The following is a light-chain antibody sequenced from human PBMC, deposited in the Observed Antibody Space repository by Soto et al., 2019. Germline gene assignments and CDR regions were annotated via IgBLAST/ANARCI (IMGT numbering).Light chain of an antibody. J-gene: IGKJ2*01. V-gene: IGKV1-27*01. CDR3: QKYNSAPYT. Sequence: DIQMTQSPSSLSASVGDRVTITCRASQGINNCLAWYQQKPGKVPKLLIYAASSLQSGVPSRFSGSGSATDFTLTISSLLPEDVETYYCQKYNSAPYTFAQGTKVDIK. CDR1: QGINNC. CDR2: AAS.